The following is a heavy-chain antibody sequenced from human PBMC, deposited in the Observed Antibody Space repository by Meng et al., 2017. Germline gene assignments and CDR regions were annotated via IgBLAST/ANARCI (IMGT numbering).Heavy chain of an antibody. V-gene: IGHV1-69*01. CDR1: GGTFSSYA. D-gene: IGHD3-10*01. J-gene: IGHJ4*02. Sequence: QVLLVQSGAEVKKPGSSGKVSCKASGGTFSSYAISWVRQAPGQGLEWMGGIIPIFGTANYAQKFQGRVTITADESTSTAYMELSSLRSEDTAVYYCARQMVRGVILFDYWGQGTLVTVSS. CDR3: ARQMVRGVILFDY. CDR2: IIPIFGTA.